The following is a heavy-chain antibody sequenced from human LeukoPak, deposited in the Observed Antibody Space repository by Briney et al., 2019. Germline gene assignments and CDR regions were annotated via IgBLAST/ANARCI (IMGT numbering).Heavy chain of an antibody. CDR3: ARDVPPRQQWLSTYNWFDP. D-gene: IGHD6-19*01. Sequence: SETLSLTCTVSGGSISSSSYYWGWIRQPPGTGLEWIGSIYYSGSTYYNPSLKSRVTISVDTSKNQFSLKLSSVTAADTAVYYCARDVPPRQQWLSTYNWFDPWGQGTLVTVSS. J-gene: IGHJ5*02. CDR2: IYYSGST. V-gene: IGHV4-39*07. CDR1: GGSISSSSYY.